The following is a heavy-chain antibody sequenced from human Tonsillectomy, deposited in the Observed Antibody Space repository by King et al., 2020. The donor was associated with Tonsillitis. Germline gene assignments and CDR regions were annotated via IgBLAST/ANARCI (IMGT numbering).Heavy chain of an antibody. V-gene: IGHV3-23*04. CDR3: AKLPLFSGTYDYYYGMDV. CDR2: ISGSGGST. D-gene: IGHD1-26*01. J-gene: IGHJ6*02. CDR1: GFTFSNYA. Sequence: VQLVESGGGLVQPGGSLRLSCAASGFTFSNYAMSWVRQAPGKGLEWVSGISGSGGSTYYADSVKGRFTISRDNSKNTVYLQMNSLRAEDTAGYYCAKLPLFSGTYDYYYGMDVWGQGTTVTVSS.